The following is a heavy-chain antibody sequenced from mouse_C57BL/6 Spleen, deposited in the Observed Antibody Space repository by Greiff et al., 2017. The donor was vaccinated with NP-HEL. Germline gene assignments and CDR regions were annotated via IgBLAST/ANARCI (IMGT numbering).Heavy chain of an antibody. CDR1: GYAFTNYL. CDR2: INPGSGGT. D-gene: IGHD3-3*01. J-gene: IGHJ2*01. CDR3: ARSEGDRYYFDY. Sequence: VQLQQSGAELVRPGTSVKVSCKASGYAFTNYLIEWVKQRPGQGLEWIGVINPGSGGTNYNEKFKGKATLTADKSSSTAYMQLSSLTSYDSAGYVCARSEGDRYYFDYWGQGTTLTVSS. V-gene: IGHV1-54*01.